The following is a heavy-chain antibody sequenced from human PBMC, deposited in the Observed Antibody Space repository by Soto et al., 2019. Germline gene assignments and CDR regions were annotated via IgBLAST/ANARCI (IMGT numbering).Heavy chain of an antibody. V-gene: IGHV4-31*03. Sequence: SETLPLPCTVSGGSLNSGGYYWRWIRKHPGKGLEWIGYIYYSGSTYYNPSLKSRVTISVDTSNNQFSLKLTSVTAADTAVYFCARAQRMVRIITGFDYCGQGTLVTVCS. CDR3: ARAQRMVRIITGFDY. CDR1: GGSLNSGGYY. D-gene: IGHD5-18*01. J-gene: IGHJ4*02. CDR2: IYYSGST.